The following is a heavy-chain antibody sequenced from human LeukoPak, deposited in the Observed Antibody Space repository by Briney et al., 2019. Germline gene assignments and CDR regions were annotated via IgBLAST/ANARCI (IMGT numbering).Heavy chain of an antibody. J-gene: IGHJ4*02. V-gene: IGHV3-21*01. D-gene: IGHD2-21*02. Sequence: GGSLRLSCAASGFTFSSYSMNWVRQAPGKGLEWVSSISSSSSYIYYADSVKGRFTISRDNAKNSLYLQMNSLRAEDTAVYYCARAVAGLVVTDYWGQGTLVTVSS. CDR3: ARAVAGLVVTDY. CDR1: GFTFSSYS. CDR2: ISSSSSYI.